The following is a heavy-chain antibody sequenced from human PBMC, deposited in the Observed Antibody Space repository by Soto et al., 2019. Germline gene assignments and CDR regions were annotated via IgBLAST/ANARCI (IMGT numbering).Heavy chain of an antibody. D-gene: IGHD2-15*01. CDR3: ASRILLVGYCTGGTCYDYLDY. J-gene: IGHJ4*02. V-gene: IGHV3-23*01. CDR2: ISGSALST. Sequence: GGSLRLSCAASGFTFSSYAMSWVRQAPGKGLEWVSGISGSALSTYYADSVKGRFTVSRDNSKNTLYLQMSSLRAEDTAVYYCASRILLVGYCTGGTCYDYLDYWGLGTLVTVAS. CDR1: GFTFSSYA.